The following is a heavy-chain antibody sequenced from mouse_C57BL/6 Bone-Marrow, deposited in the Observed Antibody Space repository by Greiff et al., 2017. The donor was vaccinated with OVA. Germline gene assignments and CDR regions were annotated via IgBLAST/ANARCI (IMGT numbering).Heavy chain of an antibody. V-gene: IGHV1-81*01. CDR3: AAFTTVVPTFAY. CDR1: GYTFTSYG. D-gene: IGHD1-1*01. J-gene: IGHJ3*01. CDR2: IYPRSGNT. Sequence: VQLQQSGAELARPGASVKLSCKASGYTFTSYGISWVKQRTGQGLEWIGEIYPRSGNTYYNEKFKGKATLTADKSSSTAYMELRSLTSEDSAVYFCAAFTTVVPTFAYWGQGTLVTVSA.